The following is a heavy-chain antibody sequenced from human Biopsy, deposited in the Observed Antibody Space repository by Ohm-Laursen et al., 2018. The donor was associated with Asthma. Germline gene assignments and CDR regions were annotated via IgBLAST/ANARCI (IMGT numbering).Heavy chain of an antibody. CDR2: IYSGGTS. CDR1: GFAVSRDY. J-gene: IGHJ4*02. Sequence: GSLRLSCTASGFAVSRDYMFWVRQAPGKGLEWVSVIYSGGTSHTAGSVRGRFTISRDYSKNTLYLQMHSLRAEDTAVYYCARDAPTGGYIDYWGLGTLVTVSS. D-gene: IGHD7-27*01. CDR3: ARDAPTGGYIDY. V-gene: IGHV3-66*01.